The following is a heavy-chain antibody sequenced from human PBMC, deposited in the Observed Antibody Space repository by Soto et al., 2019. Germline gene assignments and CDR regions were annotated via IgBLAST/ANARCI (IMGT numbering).Heavy chain of an antibody. Sequence: EVQLVESGGGLVKPGGSLRLSCAASGFNFSSYSMNWVRQAPGKGLEWVSSISSSSSYIYYADSVKGRFTISRDNAKNSLYLQMNSLRAEDTTVYYCARDPRLGVGYCSGGSCYPHYWGQGTLVTVSS. J-gene: IGHJ4*02. CDR3: ARDPRLGVGYCSGGSCYPHY. CDR2: ISSSSSYI. V-gene: IGHV3-21*01. D-gene: IGHD2-15*01. CDR1: GFNFSSYS.